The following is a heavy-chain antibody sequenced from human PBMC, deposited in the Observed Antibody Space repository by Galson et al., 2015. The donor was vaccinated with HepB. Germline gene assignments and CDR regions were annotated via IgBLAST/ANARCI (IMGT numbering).Heavy chain of an antibody. CDR1: GGTFSSYA. J-gene: IGHJ5*02. V-gene: IGHV1-69*13. CDR2: IIPIFGTA. CDR3: ASNDYDNNGLFDA. D-gene: IGHD3-22*01. Sequence: SVKVSCKASGGTFSSYAINWVRQAPGQGLEWMGGIIPIFGTAHYAQTFQGRVTITADESTSTAYMELSSLRSEDTAVYYCASNDYDNNGLFDAWGQGTLVIASS.